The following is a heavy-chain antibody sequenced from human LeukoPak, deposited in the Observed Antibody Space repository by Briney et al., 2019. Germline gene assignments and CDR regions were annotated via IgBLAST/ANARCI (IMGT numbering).Heavy chain of an antibody. CDR1: RYSFTGYY. D-gene: IGHD5-12*01. CDR2: INPISLVT. J-gene: IGHJ4*02. CDR3: SRGGYSGFDPFDY. V-gene: IGHV1-2*02. Sequence: SVKVSSKASRYSFTGYYMHLVRQAPGERLEWMGWINPISLVTNFAQKFLSNVNISSDTYISTAYLHMYSLTFAATSVYYPSRGGYSGFDPFDYWGQGTLVTVSS.